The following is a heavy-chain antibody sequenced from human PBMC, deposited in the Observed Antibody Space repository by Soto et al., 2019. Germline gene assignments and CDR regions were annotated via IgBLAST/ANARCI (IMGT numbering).Heavy chain of an antibody. Sequence: GXSLRLSCAASGFTLSTYAMAWFRQAPGKGLEWVSYIMWSSDRVDYADSVKGRFTTSRDNAKNSLYLQMNSLRPEDSALYFCGKDINAGGMDVWGQGTTVTVSS. CDR2: IMWSSDRV. CDR1: GFTLSTYA. D-gene: IGHD1-26*01. CDR3: GKDINAGGMDV. J-gene: IGHJ6*02. V-gene: IGHV3-9*01.